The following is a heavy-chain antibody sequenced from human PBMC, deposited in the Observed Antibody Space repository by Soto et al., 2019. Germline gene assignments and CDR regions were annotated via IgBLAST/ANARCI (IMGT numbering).Heavy chain of an antibody. CDR3: VRDRGGSYWLDP. J-gene: IGHJ5*02. CDR1: GFSVSNSY. D-gene: IGHD2-15*01. CDR2: LYSGGTT. Sequence: EVQLVESGGGLVQPGGSLRISCVASGFSVSNSYMSWVRQAPGKGLEWVSILYSGGTTYYADSVKVRFTFSRDTSENTVFLQMNTLRVEDTAVHYCVRDRGGSYWLDPWGQGTLVTVSS. V-gene: IGHV3-53*01.